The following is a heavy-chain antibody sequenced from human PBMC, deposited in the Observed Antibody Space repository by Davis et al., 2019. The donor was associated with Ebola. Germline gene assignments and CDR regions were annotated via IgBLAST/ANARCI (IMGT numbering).Heavy chain of an antibody. CDR2: IDGGDGST. J-gene: IGHJ4*02. CDR1: GFTFNFYV. V-gene: IGHV3-23*01. D-gene: IGHD5-24*01. CDR3: AKDRRGYNSAADY. Sequence: GESLKIPCAGSGFTFNFYVMSWVRQAPGKGLEWVSAIDGGDGSTYYADSVKGRFTISRDNSKNTLYLQMNSLRADDTAVYYCAKDRRGYNSAADYWGQGTLVTVSS.